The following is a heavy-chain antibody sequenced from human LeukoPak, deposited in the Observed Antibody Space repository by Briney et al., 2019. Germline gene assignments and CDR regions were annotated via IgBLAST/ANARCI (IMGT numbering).Heavy chain of an antibody. V-gene: IGHV1-69*06. Sequence: GASVKVSCKASGGTYSSYAISWVRQAPGQGLEWMGGVIPIFGTGNYAQKFQDRVTITADKSTSTAYMELSSLRSEDTAVYYCARVVGLTGYSSSWYSGYYYYMDVWGKGTTVTVSS. CDR3: ARVVGLTGYSSSWYSGYYYYMDV. CDR2: VIPIFGTG. CDR1: GGTYSSYA. J-gene: IGHJ6*03. D-gene: IGHD6-13*01.